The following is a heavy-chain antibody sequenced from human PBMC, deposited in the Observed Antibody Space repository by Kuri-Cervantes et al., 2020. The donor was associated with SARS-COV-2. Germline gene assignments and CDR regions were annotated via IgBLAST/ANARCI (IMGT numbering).Heavy chain of an antibody. CDR3: ARDIPEQQLVYYFDY. CDR2: IIPMFGTA. V-gene: IGHV1-69*13. CDR1: GDSFSSYS. Sequence: SVKVSCKASGDSFSSYSFNWVRQAPGQGLEWMGGIIPMFGTADYAQKFQGRVTVTADESTSTVYMELTSLRSDDTAVYYCARDIPEQQLVYYFDYWGQGTLVTVSS. D-gene: IGHD6-13*01. J-gene: IGHJ4*02.